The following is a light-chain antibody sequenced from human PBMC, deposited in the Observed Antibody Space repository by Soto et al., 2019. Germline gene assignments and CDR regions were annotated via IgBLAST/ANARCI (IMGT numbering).Light chain of an antibody. CDR3: QQSYSTPRT. V-gene: IGKV1-39*01. J-gene: IGKJ1*01. CDR2: AAS. Sequence: DIQMTQSPSSLPASIGDRATIICRASQDINSYLNWYQQKPGKAPKLLIYAASSLQSGVPSRFSGSGSGTDFTLTISSLQPGDFATYYCQQSYSTPRTFGQGTKVDIK. CDR1: QDINSY.